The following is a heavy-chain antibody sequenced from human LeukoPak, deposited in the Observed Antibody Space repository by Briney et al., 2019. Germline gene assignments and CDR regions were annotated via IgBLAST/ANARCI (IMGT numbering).Heavy chain of an antibody. CDR3: AKDLGNYYGFPREFDH. CDR2: ISGSGGST. V-gene: IGHV3-23*01. CDR1: GFTFSSYA. J-gene: IGHJ4*02. D-gene: IGHD3-10*01. Sequence: GGSLRLSCAASGFTFSSYAMSWVRQAPGKGLEWVSAISGSGGSTYYADSVKGRFTISRDNSKNTLYLQMNSLRAEDTAVYYCAKDLGNYYGFPREFDHWGQGTLVTVSS.